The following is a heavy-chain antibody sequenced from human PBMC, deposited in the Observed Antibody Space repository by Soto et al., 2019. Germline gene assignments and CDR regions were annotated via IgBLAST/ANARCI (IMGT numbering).Heavy chain of an antibody. Sequence: ASVKVSCKASGGTFSSYAISWVRQAPGQGLEWMGGIIPIFGTANYAQKLQGRVTITTDASTSTAYMELRSLRSDDTAVYYCARGGPGSGWYNAFDIWGQGTMVTVSS. CDR2: IIPIFGTA. V-gene: IGHV1-69*05. CDR1: GGTFSSYA. CDR3: ARGGPGSGWYNAFDI. D-gene: IGHD6-19*01. J-gene: IGHJ3*02.